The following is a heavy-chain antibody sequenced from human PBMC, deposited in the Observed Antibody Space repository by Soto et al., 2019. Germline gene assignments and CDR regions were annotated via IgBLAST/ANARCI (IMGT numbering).Heavy chain of an antibody. CDR3: ARFITMIVVVPGY. CDR2: IWYDGSNK. CDR1: GFTFSSYG. D-gene: IGHD3-22*01. Sequence: PGGSLRLSCAASGFTFSSYGMHWVRQAPGKGLEWVAVIWYDGSNKYYADSVKGRFTISRDNSKNTLYLQMNSLRAEDTAVYYCARFITMIVVVPGYWGQGTLVTVSS. V-gene: IGHV3-33*01. J-gene: IGHJ4*02.